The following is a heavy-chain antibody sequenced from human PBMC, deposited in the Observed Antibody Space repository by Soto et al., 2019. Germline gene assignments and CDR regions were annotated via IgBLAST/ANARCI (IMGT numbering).Heavy chain of an antibody. CDR1: GGSFIGYY. V-gene: IGHV4-34*01. CDR2: INHSGST. D-gene: IGHD3-3*01. Sequence: QVQLQQWGAGLLKPSETVSLTCAVYGGSFIGYYGTWIRQPPGKGLEWIGEINHSGSTNYNPSLKSRVTISADTSKNQFSLRLSSVTAADTAVYYCATLGHYDFWSGFRKGNWFDPWGQGTLVTASS. CDR3: ATLGHYDFWSGFRKGNWFDP. J-gene: IGHJ5*02.